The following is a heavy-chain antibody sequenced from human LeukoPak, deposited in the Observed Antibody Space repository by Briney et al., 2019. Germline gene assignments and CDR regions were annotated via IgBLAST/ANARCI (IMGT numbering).Heavy chain of an antibody. V-gene: IGHV3-30-3*01. J-gene: IGHJ4*02. D-gene: IGHD4-17*01. CDR1: GFTFSSYA. Sequence: PGRSLRLSCAASGFTFSSYAMHWVRQAPGKGLEWVAVISYDGSNKYYADSVKGRFTISRDNAKNSMYLQVNSLRAEDTAVYYCARDRLEGYGDHAALGYWGQGTLVTVSS. CDR2: ISYDGSNK. CDR3: ARDRLEGYGDHAALGY.